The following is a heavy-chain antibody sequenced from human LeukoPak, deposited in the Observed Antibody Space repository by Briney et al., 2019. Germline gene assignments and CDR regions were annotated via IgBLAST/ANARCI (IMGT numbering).Heavy chain of an antibody. V-gene: IGHV3-9*01. J-gene: IGHJ3*02. CDR2: ISWNSGSI. CDR3: AAYYDSSGYAFDI. D-gene: IGHD3-22*01. CDR1: RFTFDDYA. Sequence: GGSLRLSCAASRFTFDDYAMHWVRQAPGKGLEWVSGISWNSGSIGYADSVKGRFTISRDNAKNSLYLQMNSLRAEDTALYYCAAYYDSSGYAFDIWGQGTMVTVSS.